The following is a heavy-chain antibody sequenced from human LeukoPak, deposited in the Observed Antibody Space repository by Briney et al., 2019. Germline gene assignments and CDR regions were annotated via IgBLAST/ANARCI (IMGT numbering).Heavy chain of an antibody. J-gene: IGHJ4*02. D-gene: IGHD6-13*01. CDR2: ISGSSTYI. Sequence: GGYLRLSCSASGFTFNSYVMHWVRQAPGEGLEWVSAISGSSTYIYYADSVKGRFTFSRDNAKNSLDLEMDSLRAEGTAVYYCAREGVGTRSGIAAADTPFVGFADYWGQGTLVTVSS. CDR3: AREGVGTRSGIAAADTPFVGFADY. CDR1: GFTFNSYV. V-gene: IGHV3-21*01.